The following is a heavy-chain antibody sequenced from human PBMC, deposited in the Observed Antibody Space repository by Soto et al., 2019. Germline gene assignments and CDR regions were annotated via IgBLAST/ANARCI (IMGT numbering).Heavy chain of an antibody. CDR1: GGTFSSYT. CDR3: AMRPGIAAADTTLAANIFDI. V-gene: IGHV1-69*02. Sequence: ASVKVSCKASGGTFSSYTISWVRQAPGQGLEWMGRIIPILGIANYAQKFQGRVTITADKSTSTAYMELSSLRSEDTAVYYCAMRPGIAAADTTLAANIFDIWGPGTMVTVSS. D-gene: IGHD6-13*01. CDR2: IIPILGIA. J-gene: IGHJ3*02.